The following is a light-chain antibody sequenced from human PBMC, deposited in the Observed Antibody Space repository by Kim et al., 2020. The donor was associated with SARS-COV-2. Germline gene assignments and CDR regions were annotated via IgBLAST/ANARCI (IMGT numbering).Light chain of an antibody. J-gene: IGKJ2*01. CDR2: GTS. V-gene: IGKV3-20*01. CDR1: QAISTGY. CDR3: QQYQKSPRT. Sequence: EIVLTQSPGTLSLSPGERATLSCRASQAISTGYLAWLQQTPGQPPRLLIYGTSTRATGIPDRFSGSGSGTDFTLTITRLEPEDFAVYYCQQYQKSPRTFGQGTKLEI.